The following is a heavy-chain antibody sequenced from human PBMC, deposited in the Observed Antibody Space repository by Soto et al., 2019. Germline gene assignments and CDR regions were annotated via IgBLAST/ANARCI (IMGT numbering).Heavy chain of an antibody. D-gene: IGHD3-16*01. CDR1: GGSISKSNYY. Sequence: QLQLQESGPGLVKPSETLSLTCTVSGGSISKSNYYWGWIRQPPGKGLEWIGSIYYSGSTSYNSSLKSRVTISVDTSKNQFSLRLSAVTAADTAVYYCASPTLGAFDIWGQGTMLTVSS. J-gene: IGHJ3*02. V-gene: IGHV4-39*01. CDR3: ASPTLGAFDI. CDR2: IYYSGST.